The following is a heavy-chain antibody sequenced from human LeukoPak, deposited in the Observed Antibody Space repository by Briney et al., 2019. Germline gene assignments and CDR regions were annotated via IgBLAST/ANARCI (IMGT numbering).Heavy chain of an antibody. Sequence: TGGSLRLSCVGTGLTFSSYSMSWVRQAPGKGLEWVGRIKSKTDGGTTDYAAPVKGRFTISRDDSKNTLYLQMNSLKTEDTAVYYCTTAKGSSWIEYFQHWGQGTLVTVSS. J-gene: IGHJ1*01. CDR3: TTAKGSSWIEYFQH. V-gene: IGHV3-15*01. CDR2: IKSKTDGGTT. CDR1: GLTFSSYS. D-gene: IGHD6-13*01.